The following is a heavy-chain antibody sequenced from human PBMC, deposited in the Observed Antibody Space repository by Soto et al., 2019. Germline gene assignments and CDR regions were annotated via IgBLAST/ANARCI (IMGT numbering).Heavy chain of an antibody. Sequence: QVQLVQSGAEVKRPGSSVKVSCKASGDTFSFYSINWVRQAPGLGLEWMGRVNPILSMSNYAKRFQGRVTMTADKATSTAYMELSGLTSEDTAMYYCATSYGSGYRAFDYWGQGALVTVSS. D-gene: IGHD3-10*01. J-gene: IGHJ4*02. V-gene: IGHV1-69*04. CDR2: VNPILSMS. CDR1: GDTFSFYS. CDR3: ATSYGSGYRAFDY.